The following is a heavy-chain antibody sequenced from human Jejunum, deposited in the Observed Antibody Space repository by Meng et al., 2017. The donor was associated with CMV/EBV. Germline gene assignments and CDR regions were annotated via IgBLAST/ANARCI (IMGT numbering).Heavy chain of an antibody. J-gene: IGHJ5*02. CDR2: IHYSGNI. D-gene: IGHD1-1*01. CDR3: VRETTGTTSGGWFDP. CDR1: GGSISSSNYY. Sequence: QLQLQESGPGLVKPSXXLSLSCTVSGGSISSSNYYWDWIRQPPGKGLEWIGTIHYSGNIYYNLSLKSRITISVDTSKNQFSLKLTSVTAADTAVYYCVRETTGTTSGGWFDPWGQGTLVTVSS. V-gene: IGHV4-39*07.